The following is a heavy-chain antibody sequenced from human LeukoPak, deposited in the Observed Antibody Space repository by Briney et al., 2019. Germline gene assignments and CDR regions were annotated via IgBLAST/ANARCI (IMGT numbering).Heavy chain of an antibody. CDR3: AKEMVVGATTNY. CDR2: ISNNGGYT. D-gene: IGHD1-26*01. CDR1: GFTFDDYA. V-gene: IGHV3-23*01. Sequence: GSLRLSCAASGFTFDDYAMHWVRQAPGKGLEWVSGISNNGGYTYYADSVKGRFTISRDNSKNTLYLQMNSLRAEDTAVYYCAKEMVVGATTNYWGQGTLVTVSS. J-gene: IGHJ4*02.